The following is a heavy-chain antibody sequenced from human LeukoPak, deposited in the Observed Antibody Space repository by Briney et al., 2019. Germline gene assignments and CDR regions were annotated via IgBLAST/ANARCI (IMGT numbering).Heavy chain of an antibody. CDR2: ISGSGDNT. D-gene: IGHD2-2*01. CDR1: GFTFSSYS. J-gene: IGHJ4*02. Sequence: PGGSLRLSCAASGFTFSSYSMNWVRQAPGKGLEWISSISGSGDNTYYADSVKGRFTISRDNSRNTLYLQMNSLRAGDTAVYYCAKSFRSTSLDYWGQGTLVTVSS. V-gene: IGHV3-23*01. CDR3: AKSFRSTSLDY.